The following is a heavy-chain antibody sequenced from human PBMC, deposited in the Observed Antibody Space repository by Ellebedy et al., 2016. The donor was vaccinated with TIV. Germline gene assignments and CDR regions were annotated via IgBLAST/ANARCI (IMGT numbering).Heavy chain of an antibody. V-gene: IGHV4-61*01. D-gene: IGHD1-26*01. CDR2: IYDTATT. J-gene: IGHJ5*01. CDR1: GASVSSGTYY. CDR3: ARKGLGSGRNWFDP. Sequence: MPSETLSLTCTVPGASVSSGTYYWSWIRQSPGKGLEFIGYIYDTATTNYNTSLKSRVSISLDTSKRQFSLQLNSVTAADTAVYFCARKGLGSGRNWFDPWGQGTLVTVAS.